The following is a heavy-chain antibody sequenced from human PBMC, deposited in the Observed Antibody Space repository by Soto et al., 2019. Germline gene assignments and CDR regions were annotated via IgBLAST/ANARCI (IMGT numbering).Heavy chain of an antibody. CDR1: SFSIDSRSY. CDR2: IYNTVST. CDR3: ARNTSGRYFDY. J-gene: IGHJ4*02. Sequence: PSETLSLTCSVSSFSIDSRSYWGWIRQPPGKGLEWIASIYNTVSTHYNPSLKSRATISVDTSHNQFSLRLSSVTAADTAIYYCARNTSGRYFDYWGPGTLVTVPS. V-gene: IGHV4-38-2*02. D-gene: IGHD6-19*01.